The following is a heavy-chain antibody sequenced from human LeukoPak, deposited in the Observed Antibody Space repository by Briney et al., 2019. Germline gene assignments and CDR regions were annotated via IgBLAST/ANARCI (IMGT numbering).Heavy chain of an antibody. V-gene: IGHV3-21*01. CDR2: ISSSSSYI. J-gene: IGHJ5*02. CDR3: ARDPLDSGYERFDP. Sequence: PGGSLRLSCAASGFTFSSYSMNWVRQAPGKGLEWVSSISSSSSYIYYADSVKGRFTISRDNAKNSLYLQMNSLRAEDTAVHYCARDPLDSGYERFDPWGQGTLVTVSS. CDR1: GFTFSSYS. D-gene: IGHD5-12*01.